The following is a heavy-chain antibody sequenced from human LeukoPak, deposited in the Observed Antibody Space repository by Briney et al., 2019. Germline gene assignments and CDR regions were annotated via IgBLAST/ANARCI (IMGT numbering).Heavy chain of an antibody. J-gene: IGHJ6*02. CDR2: MNPNSGNT. CDR1: GYTFTSYD. Sequence: ASVKVSCKASGYTFTSYDINWVRQATGQGLEWMGWMNPNSGNTGYAQKFQGRVTMTRNTSISTAYMELSSLRSEDTAVYYYAREDCSGGSCYPPGDVWGQGTTVTVSS. V-gene: IGHV1-8*01. CDR3: AREDCSGGSCYPPGDV. D-gene: IGHD2-15*01.